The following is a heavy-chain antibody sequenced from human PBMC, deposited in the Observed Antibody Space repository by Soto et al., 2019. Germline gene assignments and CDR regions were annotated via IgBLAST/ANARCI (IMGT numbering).Heavy chain of an antibody. V-gene: IGHV1-69*13. CDR1: GCTFSSYA. CDR3: ASRKQGYYYSGMDV. J-gene: IGHJ6*02. Sequence: SLKVSCTSSGCTFSSYAISWVRQAPGQGLEWMGGIIPIFGIANYAQKFQGRVTITADESTSTGYMELSSLRSEDTAVYYCASRKQGYYYSGMDVWGQGTTVTVSS. CDR2: IIPIFGIA.